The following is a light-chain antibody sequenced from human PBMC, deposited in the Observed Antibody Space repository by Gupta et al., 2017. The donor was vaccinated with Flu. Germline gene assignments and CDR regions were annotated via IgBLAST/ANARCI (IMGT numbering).Light chain of an antibody. CDR2: DGR. CDR1: SSDVGGYNY. CDR3: CSYAGSYVV. V-gene: IGLV2-11*01. Sequence: SALTQPRSVSGSPGQSVTISCTGTSSDVGGYNYVSWYQQHPGKAPKLMIYDGRKRPAGVPDRFSCSKSGNTASLTISGLQAEDEDDYDCCSYAGSYVVFGGGTKLTVL. J-gene: IGLJ2*01.